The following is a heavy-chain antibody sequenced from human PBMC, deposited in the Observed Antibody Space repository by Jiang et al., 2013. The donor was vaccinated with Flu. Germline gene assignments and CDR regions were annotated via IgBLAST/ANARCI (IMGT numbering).Heavy chain of an antibody. CDR3: ASNPYRVTHPIDY. Sequence: RLSCAASGFTFSDYYMSWIRQAPGKGLEWVSYISSSSSYTNYADSVKGRFTISRDNAKNSLYLQMNSLRAEDTAVYYCASNPYRVTHPIDYWGQGTLVTVSS. D-gene: IGHD2-21*02. J-gene: IGHJ4*02. V-gene: IGHV3-11*03. CDR1: GFTFSDYY. CDR2: ISSSSSYT.